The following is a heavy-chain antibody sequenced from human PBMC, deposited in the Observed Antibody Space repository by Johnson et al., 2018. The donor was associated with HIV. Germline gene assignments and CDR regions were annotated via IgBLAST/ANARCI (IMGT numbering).Heavy chain of an antibody. Sequence: VQLVESGGGLIQPGGSLRLSCAASGFTVSSNYMSWVRQAPGKGLEWVSVIYSGGSTYYADSVKGRFTISRDNSKNTLYLQMNSLRAEDTAVYYCARDMCSVGSCYAFDIRGQGTMVTVSS. V-gene: IGHV3-53*01. D-gene: IGHD2-15*01. CDR2: IYSGGST. CDR3: ARDMCSVGSCYAFDI. CDR1: GFTVSSNY. J-gene: IGHJ3*02.